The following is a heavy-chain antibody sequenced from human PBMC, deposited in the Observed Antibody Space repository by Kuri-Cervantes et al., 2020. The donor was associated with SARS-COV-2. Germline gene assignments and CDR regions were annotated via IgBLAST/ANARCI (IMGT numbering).Heavy chain of an antibody. CDR2: IGGSGGNT. CDR3: AKAGGIEIPAATNWFDP. CDR1: GFPFSDYA. V-gene: IGHV3-23*01. Sequence: GGSLRLSCAVSGFPFSDYAMSWVRQAPGKGLEWVSGIGGSGGNTYYAESVKGRFTISRDNSKNTLYLQMTSLSAGDTAIYYCAKAGGIEIPAATNWFDPWGQGTLVTVSS. J-gene: IGHJ5*02. D-gene: IGHD2-2*01.